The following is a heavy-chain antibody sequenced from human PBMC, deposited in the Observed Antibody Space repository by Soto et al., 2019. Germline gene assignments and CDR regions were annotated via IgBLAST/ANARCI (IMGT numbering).Heavy chain of an antibody. CDR1: GFTFSSYA. Sequence: GGSLRLSCAASGFTFSSYAMHWVRQAPGKGLEWVAVISYDGSNKYYADSVKGRFTISRDNSKNTLYLQMNSLRAEDTAVYYCARAVVPPAPNYYYYYGMDVWGQGTTVTVSS. V-gene: IGHV3-30-3*01. CDR3: ARAVVPPAPNYYYYYGMDV. J-gene: IGHJ6*02. D-gene: IGHD2-2*01. CDR2: ISYDGSNK.